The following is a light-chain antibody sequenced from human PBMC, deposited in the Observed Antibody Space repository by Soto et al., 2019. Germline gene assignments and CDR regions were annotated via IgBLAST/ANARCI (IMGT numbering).Light chain of an antibody. CDR2: EVS. CDR1: SSDVGSYNL. J-gene: IGLJ3*02. CDR3: CSYAGSRMV. V-gene: IGLV2-23*02. Sequence: QSALTQPASVSGSPGQSITISCTGTSSDVGSYNLVSWYQQHPGKAPKLMIYEVSKRPSGVSNRFSGSKSGNTASLTISGLQAEDEADYYCCSYAGSRMVFGGGTKLTV.